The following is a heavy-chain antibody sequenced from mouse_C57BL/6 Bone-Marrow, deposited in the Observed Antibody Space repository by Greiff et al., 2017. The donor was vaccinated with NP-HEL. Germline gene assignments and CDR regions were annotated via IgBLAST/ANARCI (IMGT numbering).Heavy chain of an antibody. CDR1: GYTFTDYN. J-gene: IGHJ1*03. V-gene: IGHV1-22*01. CDR2: INPNNGGT. CDR3: GGSPYCWYCDV. D-gene: IGHD5-1*01. Sequence: VQLQQSGPELVKPGASVKMSCKASGYTFTDYNMHWVKQSHGKSLEWIGYINPNNGGTSYNQKFKGKATLTVNKSSSTAYMELRSLTSEDSAVIYCGGSPYCWYCDVWDTGKAVTVTA.